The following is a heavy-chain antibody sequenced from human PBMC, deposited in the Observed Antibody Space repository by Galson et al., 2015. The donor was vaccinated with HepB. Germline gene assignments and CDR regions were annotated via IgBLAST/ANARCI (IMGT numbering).Heavy chain of an antibody. CDR3: ARDSGSYFHYYYGMDV. Sequence: CAISGDSVSSNSAAWNWIRQSPSRGLEWLGRTYYRSKWYNDYAVSVKSRITINPDTSKNQFSLQLNSVTPEDTAVYYCARDSGSYFHYYYGMDVWGQGTTVTVSS. D-gene: IGHD1-26*01. J-gene: IGHJ6*02. V-gene: IGHV6-1*01. CDR1: GDSVSSNSAA. CDR2: TYYRSKWYN.